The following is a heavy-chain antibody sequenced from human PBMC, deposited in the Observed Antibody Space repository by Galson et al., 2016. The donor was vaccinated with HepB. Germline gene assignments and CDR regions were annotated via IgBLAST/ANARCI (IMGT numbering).Heavy chain of an antibody. Sequence: PALVKPTQTLTLTCTVSGQSLQDSKVGVGWIRQPPGKAPEWLGIIYWDDDRRYSPSLKNRISIAQDMSKNEVVLTLANVEPGDTGTYYCARRLDSRGGPCFDCGGQGILVTVAS. CDR1: GQSLQDSKVG. J-gene: IGHJ4*02. V-gene: IGHV2-5*02. CDR3: ARRLDSRGGPCFDC. CDR2: IYWDDDR. D-gene: IGHD3-16*01.